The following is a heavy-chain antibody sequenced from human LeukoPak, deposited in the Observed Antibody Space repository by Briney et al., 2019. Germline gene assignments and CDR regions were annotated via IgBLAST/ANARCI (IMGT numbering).Heavy chain of an antibody. J-gene: IGHJ1*01. CDR2: IKSKTDGGTT. Sequence: GGSLRLSCAASGFTFSNAWMSWVRQAPGKGLEWVGRIKSKTDGGTTDYAAPVKGRFTISRDDSKNTLYLQMNSLKTEDTAVYYCTTAPIWFGEGFFQHWGQGTLVTVSS. V-gene: IGHV3-15*01. D-gene: IGHD3-10*01. CDR1: GFTFSNAW. CDR3: TTAPIWFGEGFFQH.